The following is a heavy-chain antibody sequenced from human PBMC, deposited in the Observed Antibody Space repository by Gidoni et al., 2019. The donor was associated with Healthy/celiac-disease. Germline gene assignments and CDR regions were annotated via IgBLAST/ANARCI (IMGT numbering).Heavy chain of an antibody. CDR3: AKGRGSSWYPYWYFDL. CDR1: GFTFSSYA. Sequence: EVQLLESGGGLVQPGGSLRLSCAASGFTFSSYAMSWVRQAPGKGLEWVSAISGSGGSTYYADSVKGRFTISRDNSKNTLYLQMNSLRAEDTAVYYCAKGRGSSWYPYWYFDLWGRGTLVTVSS. CDR2: ISGSGGST. V-gene: IGHV3-23*01. J-gene: IGHJ2*01. D-gene: IGHD6-13*01.